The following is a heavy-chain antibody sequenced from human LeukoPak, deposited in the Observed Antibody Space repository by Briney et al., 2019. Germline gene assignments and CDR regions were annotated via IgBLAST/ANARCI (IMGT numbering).Heavy chain of an antibody. CDR3: ARWGAYDFTSYYYYGMDV. Sequence: ASVKVSCRASGYTFTSYDINWVRQATGQGLEWMGWMNPNSGNTGYAQKFQGRVTMTRNTSISTAYMELSSLRSEDTAVYYCARWGAYDFTSYYYYGMDVWGRGTTVTVSS. D-gene: IGHD3-3*01. CDR2: MNPNSGNT. CDR1: GYTFTSYD. J-gene: IGHJ6*02. V-gene: IGHV1-8*01.